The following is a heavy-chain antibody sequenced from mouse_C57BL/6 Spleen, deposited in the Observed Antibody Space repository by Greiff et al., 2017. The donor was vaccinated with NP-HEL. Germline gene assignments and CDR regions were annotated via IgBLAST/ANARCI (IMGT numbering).Heavy chain of an antibody. Sequence: EVKLVESGPELVKPGASVKIPCKASGYTFTDYNMDWVKQSHGKSLEWIGDINPNNGGTIYNQKFKGKATLTVDKSSSTAYMELRSLTSEDTAVYYCARLLRRGAMDYWGQGTSVTVSS. CDR2: INPNNGGT. V-gene: IGHV1-18*01. CDR1: GYTFTDYN. D-gene: IGHD1-1*01. CDR3: ARLLRRGAMDY. J-gene: IGHJ4*01.